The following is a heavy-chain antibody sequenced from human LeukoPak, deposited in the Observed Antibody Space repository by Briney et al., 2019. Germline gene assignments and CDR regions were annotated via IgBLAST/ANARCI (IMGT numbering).Heavy chain of an antibody. V-gene: IGHV3-23*01. Sequence: GGSLRLSCAASGFTFSTYGMNWVRQAPGKGLEWDSGISGSGDSTYYADSVKGRFTISRDNSKNSLYLQMNSLRAEDTAIYYCAKSKPYYDGSGSYYKNPFDYWGQGTLVTVSS. CDR2: ISGSGDST. CDR3: AKSKPYYDGSGSYYKNPFDY. CDR1: GFTFSTYG. J-gene: IGHJ4*02. D-gene: IGHD3-10*01.